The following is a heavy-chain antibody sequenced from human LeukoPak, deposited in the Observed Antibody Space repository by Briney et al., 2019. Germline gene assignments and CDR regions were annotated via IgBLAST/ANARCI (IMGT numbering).Heavy chain of an antibody. CDR2: IYHCGST. D-gene: IGHD5-24*01. Sequence: SETLSLTCAVSGYSISSGYYWGWIRQPPGKGLEWIGSIYHCGSTYYNPSLKSRVTISVDTSKNPPSLKLSSVTAAVTAVYYCARLQSWFDPWGQGTLVTVSS. CDR1: GYSISSGYY. J-gene: IGHJ5*02. CDR3: ARLQSWFDP. V-gene: IGHV4-38-2*01.